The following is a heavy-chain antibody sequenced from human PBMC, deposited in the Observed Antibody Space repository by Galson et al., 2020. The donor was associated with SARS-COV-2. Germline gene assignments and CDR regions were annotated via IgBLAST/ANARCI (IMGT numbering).Heavy chain of an antibody. D-gene: IGHD3-22*01. CDR3: ARQGYDESGGYIAYYFDY. Sequence: ETSETLSLTCTVSGGSISTYYWNWIRQSPGKGLEWIAYIHYSGTTHYNPSLKSRVSISVDTSENQFSLRMSSVTAADTAVYYCARQGYDESGGYIAYYFDYWGQGTLVTVSS. CDR2: IHYSGTT. V-gene: IGHV4-59*08. J-gene: IGHJ4*02. CDR1: GGSISTYY.